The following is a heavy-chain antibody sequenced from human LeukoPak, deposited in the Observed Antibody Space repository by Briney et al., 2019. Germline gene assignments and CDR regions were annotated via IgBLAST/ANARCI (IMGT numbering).Heavy chain of an antibody. D-gene: IGHD2-2*01. CDR1: GDSISSYY. CDR3: AREDCSGTSCSEYV. Sequence: PSETLSLTCTVSGDSISSYYWSWIRQSPGKGLEWIGYIYYSGTTNYNPSLKRRVTISVDTSKNQFSLKLSSVTAADTAVYYCAREDCSGTSCSEYVWGQGTTVTVSS. CDR2: IYYSGTT. J-gene: IGHJ6*02. V-gene: IGHV4-59*01.